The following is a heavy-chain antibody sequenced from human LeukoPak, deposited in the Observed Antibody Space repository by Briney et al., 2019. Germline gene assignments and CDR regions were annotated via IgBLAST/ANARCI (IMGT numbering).Heavy chain of an antibody. CDR2: IRYDGGNK. J-gene: IGHJ4*02. Sequence: PGGSLRLSCTASGFTFNNYGMHWVRQAPGKGLEWVAFIRYDGGNKYYAGSVKNRFTISRDKSKNTLYLQMNSLTAEDTAVYYCANPPVDRRSSWETYFEYWGQGTLVTVSS. CDR3: ANPPVDRRSSWETYFEY. D-gene: IGHD1-26*01. V-gene: IGHV3-30*02. CDR1: GFTFNNYG.